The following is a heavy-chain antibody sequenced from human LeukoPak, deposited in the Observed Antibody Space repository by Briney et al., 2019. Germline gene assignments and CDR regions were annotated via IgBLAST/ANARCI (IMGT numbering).Heavy chain of an antibody. J-gene: IGHJ4*02. D-gene: IGHD3-10*01. Sequence: SVKVSCKASGGTFSSYAISWVRQAPGQGLEWMGRIIPILGIANYAQKFQGRVTITADKSTSTAYMELSSLRSEDTAVYYCARAFTYYGSGRYFDYWGQGTLVTVSS. CDR1: GGTFSSYA. CDR2: IIPILGIA. CDR3: ARAFTYYGSGRYFDY. V-gene: IGHV1-69*04.